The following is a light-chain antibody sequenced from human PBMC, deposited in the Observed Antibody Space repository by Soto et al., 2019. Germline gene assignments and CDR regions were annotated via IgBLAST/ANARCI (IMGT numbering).Light chain of an antibody. V-gene: IGLV2-23*02. CDR1: SSDVGAYNL. CDR2: EVI. CDR3: CSFAGSGTLEV. J-gene: IGLJ3*02. Sequence: QSALTQPASVSGSPGQSISISCTGTSSDVGAYNLVSWYQQHPGKAPKLIIYEVIKRPSGISNRFSGSKSGNTASLTISGLQAEDEADYYCCSFAGSGTLEVFGGGTKRTVL.